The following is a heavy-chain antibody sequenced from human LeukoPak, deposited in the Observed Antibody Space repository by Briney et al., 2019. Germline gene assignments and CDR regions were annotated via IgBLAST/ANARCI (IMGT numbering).Heavy chain of an antibody. CDR1: GGSISINSYY. V-gene: IGHV4-39*01. CDR2: VFYSGGT. Sequence: PSDTLSLTCTVSGGSISINSYYWAWIRQPPGKGLEWIGSVFYSGGTYYNPSLKSRVTISVDTSKNQFSLKLSSVTAADTAVYYCARNDDYWGQGTLVTVSS. J-gene: IGHJ4*02. CDR3: ARNDDY.